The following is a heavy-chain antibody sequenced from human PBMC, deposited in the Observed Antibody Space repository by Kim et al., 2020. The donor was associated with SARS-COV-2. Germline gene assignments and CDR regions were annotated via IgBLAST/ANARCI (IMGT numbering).Heavy chain of an antibody. D-gene: IGHD3-16*01. Sequence: GGSLRLSCAASGFTFSSYAMHWVRQAPGKGLEWVAVISYDGSNKYYADSVKGRFTISRDNSKNTLYLQMNSLRAEDTAVYYCARDLGDALYYYYGMDVWGQGTTLTDSS. CDR1: GFTFSSYA. V-gene: IGHV3-30-3*01. J-gene: IGHJ6*02. CDR3: ARDLGDALYYYYGMDV. CDR2: ISYDGSNK.